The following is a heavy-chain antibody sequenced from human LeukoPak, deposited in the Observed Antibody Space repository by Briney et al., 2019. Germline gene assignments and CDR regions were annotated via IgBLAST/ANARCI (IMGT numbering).Heavy chain of an antibody. Sequence: SETLSLTCTVSGGSISSYYWSWIRQPPGKGLEWIGEINHSGSTNYNPSLKSRVTISVDTSKNQFSLKLSSVTAADTAVYYCARQFTYRRWFDPWGQGTLVTVSS. CDR2: INHSGST. V-gene: IGHV4-34*01. D-gene: IGHD3-16*02. CDR1: GGSISSYY. CDR3: ARQFTYRRWFDP. J-gene: IGHJ5*02.